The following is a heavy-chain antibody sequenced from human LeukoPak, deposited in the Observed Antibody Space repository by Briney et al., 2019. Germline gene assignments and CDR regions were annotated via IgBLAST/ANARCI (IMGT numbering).Heavy chain of an antibody. CDR1: GFTFSGYSS. J-gene: IGHJ4*02. CDR3: AKDGDCSGGTCTSGPFDY. D-gene: IGHD2-15*01. Sequence: GGSLRLSCAASGFTFSGYSSMHWVRQAPGQGLEWVSSISSSSSYIYYADSVKGRFTISRDNARNSLYLQMNSLRAEDTAVYYCAKDGDCSGGTCTSGPFDYWGQGTLVTVSS. V-gene: IGHV3-21*01. CDR2: ISSSSSYI.